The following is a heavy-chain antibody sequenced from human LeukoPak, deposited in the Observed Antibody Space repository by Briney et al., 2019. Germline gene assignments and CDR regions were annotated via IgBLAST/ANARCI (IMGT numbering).Heavy chain of an antibody. CDR3: ARGVPFLDF. Sequence: GASVKVSCKASGYTFTSYYMHWVRQAPGQGLEWTGIINPSGGSTDYAQKFQDRLTMTRDTSTSTVYMQLSSLRSEDTAVYYCARGVPFLDFWGQGTLVTVSS. D-gene: IGHD3-3*01. CDR2: INPSGGST. J-gene: IGHJ4*02. V-gene: IGHV1-46*01. CDR1: GYTFTSYY.